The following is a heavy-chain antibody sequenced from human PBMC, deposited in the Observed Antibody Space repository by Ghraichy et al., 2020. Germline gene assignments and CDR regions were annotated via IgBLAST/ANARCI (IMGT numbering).Heavy chain of an antibody. CDR3: VRSITMVRGAPYYYYGMDV. J-gene: IGHJ6*02. Sequence: SETLSLTCTVSGGSISSYYWSWIRQPPGKGLEWIGYIYYSGSTNYNPSLKSRVTISVDTSKNQFSLKLSSVTAADTAVYYCVRSITMVRGAPYYYYGMDVWGQGTTVTVSS. D-gene: IGHD3-10*01. CDR1: GGSISSYY. V-gene: IGHV4-59*01. CDR2: IYYSGST.